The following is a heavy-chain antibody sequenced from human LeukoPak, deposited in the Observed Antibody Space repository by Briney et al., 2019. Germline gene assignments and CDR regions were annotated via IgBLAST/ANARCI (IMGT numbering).Heavy chain of an antibody. J-gene: IGHJ6*02. Sequence: GRSLRLSCAASGFTFSSYAMHWVRQAPGKGLEWVAVISYDGSNKYYADSVKGRFTISRDNSKNTLYLQMNSLRAEDTAVYYCARDKMERIQLWPTYDYYYYGMDVWGQGNPGHRLL. CDR2: ISYDGSNK. V-gene: IGHV3-30-3*01. CDR3: ARDKMERIQLWPTYDYYYYGMDV. CDR1: GFTFSSYA. D-gene: IGHD5-18*01.